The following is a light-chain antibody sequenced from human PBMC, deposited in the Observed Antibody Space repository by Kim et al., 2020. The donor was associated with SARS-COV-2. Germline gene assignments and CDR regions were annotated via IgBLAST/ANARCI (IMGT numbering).Light chain of an antibody. CDR2: QDS. Sequence: PGHTPRIPCLDINLGIKYACWYQQKPVPSPVLFIYQDSKRPSGIPARFSGSNSGNPATLTISWTQALDEADYYCQAWDSSTEVFGGGTQLTVL. CDR3: QAWDSSTEV. V-gene: IGLV3-1*01. CDR1: NLGIKY. J-gene: IGLJ3*02.